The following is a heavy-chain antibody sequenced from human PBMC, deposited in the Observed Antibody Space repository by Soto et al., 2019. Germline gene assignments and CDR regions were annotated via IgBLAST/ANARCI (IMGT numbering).Heavy chain of an antibody. CDR1: GDSVSSNSAA. Sequence: PSQTLSLTCAISGDSVSSNSAAWNWIRQSPSRGLEWLGRTYYRSKWYNDYAVSVKSRITINPDTSKNQFSLQLNSVTPEDTAVYYCARGPFSTARRDGYHSYYYYGMDVWGQGTTVTVSS. CDR2: TYYRSKWYN. CDR3: ARGPFSTARRDGYHSYYYYGMDV. D-gene: IGHD5-12*01. J-gene: IGHJ6*02. V-gene: IGHV6-1*01.